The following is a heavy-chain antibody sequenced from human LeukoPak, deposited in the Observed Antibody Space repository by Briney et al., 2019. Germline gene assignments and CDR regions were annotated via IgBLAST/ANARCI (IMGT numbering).Heavy chain of an antibody. J-gene: IGHJ4*02. CDR1: GFTFSSFW. V-gene: IGHV3-7*03. CDR2: IKQDGSEK. CDR3: ARGGSRHPSPEDY. Sequence: GGSLRLSCAASGFTFSSFWMSWVRQAPGRGLAWVANIKQDGSEKYFVDSVKGRFTISRDNAKNSLYLQMSSLRAEDTAVYYCARGGSRHPSPEDYWGRGTLVTVSS. D-gene: IGHD1-1*01.